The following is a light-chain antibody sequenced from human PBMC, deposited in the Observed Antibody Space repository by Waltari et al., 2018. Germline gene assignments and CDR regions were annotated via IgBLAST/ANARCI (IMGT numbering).Light chain of an antibody. Sequence: DIVMTQSPAALAVSLGERATINCKSSQSVFYNYNNRDFLAWYQQKAGQPPKLLIYWASTRASGVPARFSGSGSGADFTLTISSLQAEDVAVYYCQQYYNTPRTFGQGTKVEIK. J-gene: IGKJ1*01. CDR2: WAS. CDR1: QSVFYNYNNRDF. CDR3: QQYYNTPRT. V-gene: IGKV4-1*01.